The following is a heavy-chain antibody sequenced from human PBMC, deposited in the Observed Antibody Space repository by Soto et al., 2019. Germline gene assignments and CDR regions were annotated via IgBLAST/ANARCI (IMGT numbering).Heavy chain of an antibody. CDR2: IIPIFGTA. CDR3: AGQNYYDSSGYYPLDY. CDR1: GGTFSSYA. D-gene: IGHD3-22*01. V-gene: IGHV1-69*06. J-gene: IGHJ4*02. Sequence: SVKVSCKASGGTFSSYAISWLRQAPGQGLEWMGGIIPIFGTANYAQRFQGRVTITADKSTSTAYMELSSLRSEDTAVYYCAGQNYYDSSGYYPLDYWGQGTLVTVSS.